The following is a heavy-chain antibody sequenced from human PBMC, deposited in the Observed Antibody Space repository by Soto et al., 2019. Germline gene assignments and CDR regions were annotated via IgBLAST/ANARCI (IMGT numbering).Heavy chain of an antibody. V-gene: IGHV4-30-4*01. CDR1: GGSISSGDYY. CDR3: ARLTAYYAFWSGYYP. J-gene: IGHJ5*02. Sequence: QVQLQESGPGLVKPSQTLSLTCTVSGGSISSGDYYWSWIRQPPGKGLEWIGYIYYSGSTYYNPALKSRVTIXXDXSXXQCSLKRSSVTAADTAVYYCARLTAYYAFWSGYYPWGQGTLVTVSS. CDR2: IYYSGST. D-gene: IGHD3-3*01.